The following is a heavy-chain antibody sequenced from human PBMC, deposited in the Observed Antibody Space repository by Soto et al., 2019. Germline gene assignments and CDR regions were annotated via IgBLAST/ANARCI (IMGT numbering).Heavy chain of an antibody. D-gene: IGHD3-3*01. Sequence: SETLSLTCTVSGASIRSTTYYWGWIRQPPGKGLEWVGSIYDSGSTYYNPSLRSRVTISVDTSKNQVSLKLSSVTAADTAMYYCARTPIRDFVVLIIEYFLDYWGQGTQVTLSS. CDR2: IYDSGST. J-gene: IGHJ4*02. V-gene: IGHV4-39*01. CDR1: GASIRSTTYY. CDR3: ARTPIRDFVVLIIEYFLDY.